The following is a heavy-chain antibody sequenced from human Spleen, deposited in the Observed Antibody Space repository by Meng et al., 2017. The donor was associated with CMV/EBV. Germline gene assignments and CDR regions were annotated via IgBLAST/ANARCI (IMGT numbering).Heavy chain of an antibody. J-gene: IGHJ5*02. CDR1: GYTFTDYY. CDR2: INPKSGDT. V-gene: IGHV1-2*02. D-gene: IGHD5-12*01. Sequence: ASVKVSCKASGYTFTDYYMYWVRQAPGQGLEWMGWINPKSGDTNYAQKFQGRVTLTRDTSSSTTYMELSRLRSDDTALYYCARDLRRVRGYSGYEQTNWFDPWGQGTLVTVSS. CDR3: ARDLRRVRGYSGYEQTNWFDP.